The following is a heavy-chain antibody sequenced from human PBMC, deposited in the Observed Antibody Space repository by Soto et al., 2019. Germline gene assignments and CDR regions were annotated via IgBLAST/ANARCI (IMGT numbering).Heavy chain of an antibody. V-gene: IGHV3-33*01. CDR1: GFTFRTHA. CDR3: ASGPPRGWYRNIYYYYGLDA. CDR2: VWSDGNKQ. D-gene: IGHD6-19*01. J-gene: IGHJ6*02. Sequence: QVQLVETGGGVVQPGRSLRLSCVASGFTFRTHAMHWVRQAPGKGLEWVAVVWSDGNKQYYADSVMGRFTISRDNSRNTLYLQMNSLRAEDTALYFCASGPPRGWYRNIYYYYGLDAWGQGTTVTVTS.